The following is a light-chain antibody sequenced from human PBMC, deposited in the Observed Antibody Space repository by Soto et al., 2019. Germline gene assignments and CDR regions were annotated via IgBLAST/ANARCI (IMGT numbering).Light chain of an antibody. CDR3: CSYAGSYTFV. Sequence: QSVLTQPRSVSGSPGQSVTISCTGTGSDVAGYNYVSWYQQDPGKAPKLMIYDVSKRPSGTPDRFSGSKSGNTASLTISGLQAEDEADYYCCSYAGSYTFVFGTGTKVTVL. V-gene: IGLV2-11*01. J-gene: IGLJ1*01. CDR1: GSDVAGYNY. CDR2: DVS.